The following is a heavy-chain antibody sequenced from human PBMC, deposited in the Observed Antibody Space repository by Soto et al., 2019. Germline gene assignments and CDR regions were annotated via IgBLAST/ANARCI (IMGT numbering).Heavy chain of an antibody. CDR2: ISYDGSDQ. J-gene: IGHJ1*01. CDR3: ARDLMPGGGPWQGYFQY. CDR1: GFTFSSYA. Sequence: QVLLVESGGGVVQPGRSLRLSCAASGFTFSSYAMHWVRQAPGKGLEWVAAISYDGSDQYYADSVKGRFTISRDNSKNTLFLQMNSLGADDTAVYHCARDLMPGGGPWQGYFQYWGQGTLVTVSS. D-gene: IGHD3-16*01. V-gene: IGHV3-30-3*01.